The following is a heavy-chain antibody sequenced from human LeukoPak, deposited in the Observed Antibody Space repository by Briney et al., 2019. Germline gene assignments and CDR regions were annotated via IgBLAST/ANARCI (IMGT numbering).Heavy chain of an antibody. CDR1: GGSISSGGYY. V-gene: IGHV4-31*03. CDR2: IYYSGST. Sequence: PSRTLSLTCTVSGGSISSGGYYWSWIRQHPGKGLEWIGYIYYSGSTYYNPSLKSRVTISVDTSKNQFSLKLSSVTAADTAVYYCARGGPYCSSTSCYLGFDPWGQGTLVTVSS. J-gene: IGHJ5*02. D-gene: IGHD2-2*01. CDR3: ARGGPYCSSTSCYLGFDP.